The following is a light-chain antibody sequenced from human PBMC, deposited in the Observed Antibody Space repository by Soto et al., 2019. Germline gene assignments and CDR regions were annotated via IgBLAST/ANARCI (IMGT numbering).Light chain of an antibody. CDR2: EVS. V-gene: IGLV2-14*01. CDR3: SSYTGNNTPYV. Sequence: HSALTQPASVSGSPGQSITISCTGTSSDVGGYNYVSWYQQHPGKAPKLMIYEVSNRPSGVSHRFSGSKSGNTASLTISGLQAEDEADYYCSSYTGNNTPYVFGTGTNVTLL. J-gene: IGLJ1*01. CDR1: SSDVGGYNY.